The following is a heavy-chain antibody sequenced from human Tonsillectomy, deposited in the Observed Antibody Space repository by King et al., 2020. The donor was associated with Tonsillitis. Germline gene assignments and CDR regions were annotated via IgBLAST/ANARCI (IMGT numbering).Heavy chain of an antibody. D-gene: IGHD2-2*01. V-gene: IGHV4-34*01. CDR2: INHSGST. J-gene: IGHJ6*03. Sequence: VQLQQWGAGLLKPSETLSLTCAVYGGSFSGYYWSWIRQPPGKGLEWIGEINHSGSTNYNPSLKSRVTISVDTSKNQFSLKLSSVTAADTAVYYCARTFVVVPAAISYXXXXXKGTTVTVSS. CDR1: GGSFSGYY. CDR3: ARTFVVVPAAISYXXX.